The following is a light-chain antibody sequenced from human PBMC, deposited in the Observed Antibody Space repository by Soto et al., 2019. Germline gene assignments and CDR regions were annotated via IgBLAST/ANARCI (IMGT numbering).Light chain of an antibody. V-gene: IGKV3-15*01. CDR3: HQYNSWPRGN. CDR1: QSVNLN. J-gene: IGKJ3*01. Sequence: EIMMTQSPGTLSVSPGEGATLSCTASQSVNLNLTWYQQKPGQPPRLLLYSTCTRATGIPVTFRGSGSGTEFTLTISSLQSEDSAVYYCHQYNSWPRGNFGPGTKVEIK. CDR2: STC.